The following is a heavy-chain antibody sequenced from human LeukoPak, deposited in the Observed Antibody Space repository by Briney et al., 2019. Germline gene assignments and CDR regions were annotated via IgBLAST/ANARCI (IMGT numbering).Heavy chain of an antibody. CDR3: ARSKNTYVDTDDAFDI. CDR1: GYTFTGYY. Sequence: SVKVSCKASGYTFTGYYMHWVRQAPGQGLEWMGRIIPILGIANYAQKFQGRVTITADKSTSTAYMELSSLRSEDTAVYYCARSKNTYVDTDDAFDIWGQGTMVTVSS. CDR2: IIPILGIA. V-gene: IGHV1-69*02. D-gene: IGHD5-18*01. J-gene: IGHJ3*02.